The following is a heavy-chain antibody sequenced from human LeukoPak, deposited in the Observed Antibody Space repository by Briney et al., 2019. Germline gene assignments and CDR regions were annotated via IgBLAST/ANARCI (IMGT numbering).Heavy chain of an antibody. CDR2: ISAHGGDT. Sequence: GGSLRLSCAASGFSFSSYALSWVRQAPGKGLEWVSAISAHGGDTYYADSVKGRFTVSRDNSKNTLHLHMNSLRAEDTAVYFCANWQSGSRVFFDYWGQGTLVTVSP. D-gene: IGHD1-26*01. CDR1: GFSFSSYA. V-gene: IGHV3-23*01. J-gene: IGHJ4*02. CDR3: ANWQSGSRVFFDY.